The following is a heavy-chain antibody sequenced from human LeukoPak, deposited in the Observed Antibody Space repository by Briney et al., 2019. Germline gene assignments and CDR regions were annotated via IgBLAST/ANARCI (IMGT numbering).Heavy chain of an antibody. CDR2: INHSGST. J-gene: IGHJ4*02. CDR3: ARRKFGSSSRHFDY. V-gene: IGHV4-34*01. Sequence: SETLSLTCAVYGGSFSGYYWSWIRQPPGKGLEWIGEINHSGSTNYNPSLKSRVTISVDTSKNQFSLKLSSVTAADTAVYYCARRKFGSSSRHFDYWGQGTLVTVSS. CDR1: GGSFSGYY. D-gene: IGHD6-6*01.